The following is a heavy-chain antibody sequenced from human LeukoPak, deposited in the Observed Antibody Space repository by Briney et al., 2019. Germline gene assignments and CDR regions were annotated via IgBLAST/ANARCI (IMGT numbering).Heavy chain of an antibody. J-gene: IGHJ4*02. CDR1: GYTFTSYD. D-gene: IGHD2-2*01. V-gene: IGHV1-8*01. Sequence: GASVKVSCKASGYTFTSYDINWVRQATGQGLEWMGWMNPNSGNTGYAQKFQGRVTMTRNTSISTACMELSSLRSEDTAVYYCARVKGRCSTSCSGFDYWGQGTLVTVSS. CDR2: MNPNSGNT. CDR3: ARVKGRCSTSCSGFDY.